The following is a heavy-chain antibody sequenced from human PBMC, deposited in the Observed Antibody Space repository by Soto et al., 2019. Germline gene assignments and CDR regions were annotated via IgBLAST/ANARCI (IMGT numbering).Heavy chain of an antibody. CDR2: NYYSEST. V-gene: IGHV4-59*01. CDR1: GGSISSYF. Sequence: SQTLSLTCTVSGGSISSYFCSCIRQPPGKGLEWIGYNYYSESTNYNPSLRSRVTISVDTSKNQFSLKLSSVTAADTAVYYCARADRDWFESCGQGTLVTVSS. CDR3: ARADRDWFES. J-gene: IGHJ5*01.